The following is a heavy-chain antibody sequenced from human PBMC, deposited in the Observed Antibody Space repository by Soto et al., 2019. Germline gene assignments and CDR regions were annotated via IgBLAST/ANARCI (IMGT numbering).Heavy chain of an antibody. CDR3: ARERPDGARLDP. CDR2: IYHSGST. D-gene: IGHD6-6*01. CDR1: GGSISSGDYY. J-gene: IGHJ5*02. Sequence: SETLSLTCTVSGGSISSGDYYWSWIRQPPGKGLEWIGYIYHSGSTYYNPSLKSRVTISVDTSKNQFSLRLSSVTAADTAVYYCARERPDGARLDPWGQGTLVTVSS. V-gene: IGHV4-30-4*01.